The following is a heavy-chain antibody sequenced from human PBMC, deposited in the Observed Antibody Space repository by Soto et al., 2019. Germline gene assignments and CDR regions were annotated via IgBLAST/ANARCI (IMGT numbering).Heavy chain of an antibody. V-gene: IGHV4-39*02. CDR2: IYYSGST. CDR1: GVSISSSSYY. CDR3: ARDGITMIVVVEFVY. Sequence: SETLSLTCTVSGVSISSSSYYWGWIRQPPGKGLEWIGCIYYSGSTYYNPSLKSRVTISIDTSKNSFYMKLSCVTAADTAVYYCARDGITMIVVVEFVYWGQGTLVTVSS. J-gene: IGHJ4*02. D-gene: IGHD3-22*01.